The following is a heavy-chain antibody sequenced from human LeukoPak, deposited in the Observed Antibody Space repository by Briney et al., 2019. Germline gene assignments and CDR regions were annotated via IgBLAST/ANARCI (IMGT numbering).Heavy chain of an antibody. CDR1: GLTFSSYR. CDR3: ARDHYYDSSGYYGWFDP. CDR2: IRSSSSSYI. D-gene: IGHD3-22*01. J-gene: IGHJ5*02. V-gene: IGHV3-21*01. Sequence: GGSLKLSCEAPGLTFSSYRLNGFRKAPGKGLEWVQSIRSSSSSYIYYADSVKGRFTISRDNAKNSLYLQMNSLRAEDTAVYYCARDHYYDSSGYYGWFDPWGQGTLVTVSS.